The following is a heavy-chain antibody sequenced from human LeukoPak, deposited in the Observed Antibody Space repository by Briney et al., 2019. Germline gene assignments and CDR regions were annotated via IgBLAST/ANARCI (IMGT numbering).Heavy chain of an antibody. CDR3: AKRSLGADSSGYYYFGY. Sequence: SGGSLRLSCAASGFTFSSYAMSWVRQAPGRGLEWVSAISGSGGSTYYADSVKGRFTISRDNSKNTLYLQMNSLRAEDTAVYYCAKRSLGADSSGYYYFGYWGQGTLVTVSS. CDR1: GFTFSSYA. J-gene: IGHJ4*02. V-gene: IGHV3-23*01. CDR2: ISGSGGST. D-gene: IGHD3-22*01.